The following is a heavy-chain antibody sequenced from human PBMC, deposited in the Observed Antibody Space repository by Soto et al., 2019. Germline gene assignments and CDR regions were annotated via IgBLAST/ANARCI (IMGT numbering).Heavy chain of an antibody. Sequence: SETLSLTCSVSGGSISSSYWSWIRQPAGKGLEWIGRAYPSGSTNYNPSLKSRVTMSVDMSKNQFSLKLSSVTAADTAVYYCARELEVYYYDSSGPPHGFDIWGQGTMVTV. J-gene: IGHJ3*02. CDR3: ARELEVYYYDSSGPPHGFDI. CDR1: GGSISSSY. CDR2: AYPSGST. D-gene: IGHD3-22*01. V-gene: IGHV4-4*07.